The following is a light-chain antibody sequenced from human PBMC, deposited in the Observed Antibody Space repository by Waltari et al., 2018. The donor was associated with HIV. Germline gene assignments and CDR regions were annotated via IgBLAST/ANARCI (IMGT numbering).Light chain of an antibody. J-gene: IGLJ2*01. CDR2: EVF. CDR1: ASDVGAYHY. V-gene: IGLV2-8*01. Sequence: QSALTQPPSASGSPGQSVTISCPGKASDVGAYHYVPWYQQHPGKPPKLIIYEVFKRPSGVPDRFSGSKSGNTASLTVSGLQAEDEANYYCASYAGRNTLVFGGGTKLTVL. CDR3: ASYAGRNTLV.